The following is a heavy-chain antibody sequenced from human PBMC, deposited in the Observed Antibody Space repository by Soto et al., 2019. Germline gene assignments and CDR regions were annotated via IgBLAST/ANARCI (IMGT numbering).Heavy chain of an antibody. CDR2: INHSGST. CDR3: ARGDVVVPAASYYFDY. D-gene: IGHD2-2*01. Sequence: SETLSLTCAVYGGSFSGYYWSWIRPPPGKGLEWIGEINHSGSTNYNPSLKSRVTISVDTSKNQFSLKLSSVTAADTAVYYCARGDVVVPAASYYFDYWGQGTLVTVSS. V-gene: IGHV4-34*01. CDR1: GGSFSGYY. J-gene: IGHJ4*02.